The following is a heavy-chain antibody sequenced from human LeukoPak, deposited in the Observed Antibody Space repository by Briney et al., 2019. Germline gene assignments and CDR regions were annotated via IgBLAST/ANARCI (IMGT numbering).Heavy chain of an antibody. CDR2: ISQNGADR. J-gene: IGHJ3*02. D-gene: IGHD5/OR15-5a*01. CDR1: GFTFSSYA. CDR3: ARCLATCQAFDM. Sequence: QSGGSLRLSCAASGFTFSSYAMHWVCQAPGKGLESVSAISQNGADRYYANSVEGRFTVSRDNSKNTLSLQMDSLKPEDEAVYYCARCLATCQAFDMWGLGTMVTVSS. V-gene: IGHV3-64*01.